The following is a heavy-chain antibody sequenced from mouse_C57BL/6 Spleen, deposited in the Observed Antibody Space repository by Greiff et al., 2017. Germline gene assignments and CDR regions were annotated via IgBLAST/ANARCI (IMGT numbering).Heavy chain of an antibody. Sequence: QVQLQQPGAELVKPGASVKMSCKASGYTFTSYWITWVKQRPGQGLEWIGDIYPGSGSTNYNEKFKSKATLTVDTSSSTAYMQLSSLTSEDSAVYYCARSDYGNYYYYAMDYWGQGTSVTVSS. D-gene: IGHD2-1*01. CDR2: IYPGSGST. CDR3: ARSDYGNYYYYAMDY. CDR1: GYTFTSYW. V-gene: IGHV1-55*01. J-gene: IGHJ4*01.